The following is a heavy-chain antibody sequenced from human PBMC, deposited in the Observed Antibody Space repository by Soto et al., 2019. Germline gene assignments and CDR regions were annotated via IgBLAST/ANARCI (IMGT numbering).Heavy chain of an antibody. CDR1: GFTFSDYA. CDR2: LSVSNTT. Sequence: GGSLRLSCAASGFTFSDYAMGWVRQPPGKGLEWVSALSVSNTTYYAASVKGRFTISRDNSRNLLFLQMHDLRAEDTAVYYCAQVPQNVWSDVYYFDSRGPGTLVTVSS. J-gene: IGHJ4*02. D-gene: IGHD3-16*01. CDR3: AQVPQNVWSDVYYFDS. V-gene: IGHV3-23*01.